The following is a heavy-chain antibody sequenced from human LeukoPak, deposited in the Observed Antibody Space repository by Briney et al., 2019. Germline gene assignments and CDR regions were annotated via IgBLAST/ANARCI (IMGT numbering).Heavy chain of an antibody. V-gene: IGHV3-30-3*01. D-gene: IGHD6-6*01. J-gene: IGHJ4*02. CDR2: ISYDGSNK. CDR1: GFTFSSYA. Sequence: GTSLRLSCAASGFTFSSYAMHWVRQAPGKGLEWVAVISYDGSNKYYADSVEGRFTISRDNSKNTLYLQMNSLRAEDTAVYYCARDPPFSSSHYFDYWGQGTLVTVSS. CDR3: ARDPPFSSSHYFDY.